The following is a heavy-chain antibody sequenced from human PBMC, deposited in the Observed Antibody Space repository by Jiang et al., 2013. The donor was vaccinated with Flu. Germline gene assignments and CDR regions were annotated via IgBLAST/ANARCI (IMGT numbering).Heavy chain of an antibody. Sequence: RLSCAASGFTFSSYSMNWVRQAPGKGLEWVSSISSSSSYIYYADSVKGRFTISRDNAKNSLYLQMNSLRAEDTAVYYCARAVRYSGSHVPDAFDIWGQGTMVTVSS. CDR2: ISSSSSYI. D-gene: IGHD1-26*01. J-gene: IGHJ3*02. V-gene: IGHV3-21*01. CDR3: ARAVRYSGSHVPDAFDI. CDR1: GFTFSSYS.